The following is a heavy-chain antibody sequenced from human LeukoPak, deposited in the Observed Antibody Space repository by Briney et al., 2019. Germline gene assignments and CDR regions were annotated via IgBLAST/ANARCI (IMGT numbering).Heavy chain of an antibody. CDR3: ARGRIQLWSNWFDP. D-gene: IGHD5-18*01. J-gene: IGHJ5*02. Sequence: GGSLRLSCVASGFTFSDYYMNWIRQAPGKGLEWVSYITTSGSTIYYIDSVKGRFTISRDNAKNSLYLQMNSLRAEDTAVYYCARGRIQLWSNWFDPWGQGTLVTVSS. V-gene: IGHV3-11*01. CDR1: GFTFSDYY. CDR2: ITTSGSTI.